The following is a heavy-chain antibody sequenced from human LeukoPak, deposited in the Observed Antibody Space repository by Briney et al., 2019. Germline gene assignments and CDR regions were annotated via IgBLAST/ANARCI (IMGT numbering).Heavy chain of an antibody. CDR1: GFSLSEYY. V-gene: IGHV3-11*01. J-gene: IGHJ4*02. D-gene: IGHD5-18*01. Sequence: AGGSLRLSCGVSGFSLSEYYMSWIRQAPGKGLEWVASINSRETQEDYADSVRGRFTISRDNAKSALYLQLHSLRVDDTAVYFCARDRYGLFDFWGPGTLVTVSS. CDR2: INSRETQE. CDR3: ARDRYGLFDF.